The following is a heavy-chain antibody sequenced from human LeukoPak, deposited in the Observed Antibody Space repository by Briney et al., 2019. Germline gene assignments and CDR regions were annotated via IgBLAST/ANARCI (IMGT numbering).Heavy chain of an antibody. CDR2: INHSGST. Sequence: SETLSLTCAVYGGSFSAYYWNWIRQPPGKGLEWIGEINHSGSTNYNPSLKSRVTISVDTSKNQFSLKLSSVTAADTAVYYCAREEIRSWFDPWGQGTLVTVSS. J-gene: IGHJ5*02. CDR3: AREEIRSWFDP. D-gene: IGHD5-24*01. V-gene: IGHV4-34*01. CDR1: GGSFSAYY.